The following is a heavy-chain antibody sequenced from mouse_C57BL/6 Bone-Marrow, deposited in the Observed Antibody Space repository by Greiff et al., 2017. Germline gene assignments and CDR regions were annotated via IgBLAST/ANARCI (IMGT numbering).Heavy chain of an antibody. V-gene: IGHV14-3*01. CDR1: GFNIQNTY. J-gene: IGHJ1*03. CDR3: SSDSGYFWYFDV. D-gene: IGHD2-3*01. CDR2: IDPASGNT. Sequence: VQLLQSVAELVRPGASVTLSCTASGFNIQNTYMPWVKQSPDQGLEWIGRIDPASGNTNYAPKFQGQAPITADTSTNTAYLQLSSLTSEDTAISYCSSDSGYFWYFDVWGTGTTVTVSS.